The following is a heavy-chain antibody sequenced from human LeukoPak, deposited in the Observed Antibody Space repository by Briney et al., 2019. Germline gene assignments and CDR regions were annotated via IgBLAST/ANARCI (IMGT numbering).Heavy chain of an antibody. CDR2: FDPEDGET. Sequence: ASVKVPCKVSGYTLTELSMHWVRQAPGKGLEWMGGFDPEDGETIYAQKFQGRVTMTEDTSTDTAYMQLSSLRLEDTAVYYCATDMVGYCGGVTCYSEAYWGQGTLVTVSS. CDR3: ATDMVGYCGGVTCYSEAY. V-gene: IGHV1-24*01. CDR1: GYTLTELS. J-gene: IGHJ4*02. D-gene: IGHD2-21*01.